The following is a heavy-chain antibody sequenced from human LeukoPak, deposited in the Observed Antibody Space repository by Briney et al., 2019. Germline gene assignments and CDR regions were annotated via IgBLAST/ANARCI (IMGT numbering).Heavy chain of an antibody. Sequence: GGSLRLSCAASGFTFSDYYMSWIRQAPGKGLEWVSYISSSGSTIYYADSVKGRFTISRDNAKNSLYLQMNSLRAEDTAVYYCARGPEYYDSSGYPLGFDYWGQGTLVTVSS. J-gene: IGHJ4*02. D-gene: IGHD3-22*01. CDR2: ISSSGSTI. CDR3: ARGPEYYDSSGYPLGFDY. CDR1: GFTFSDYY. V-gene: IGHV3-11*01.